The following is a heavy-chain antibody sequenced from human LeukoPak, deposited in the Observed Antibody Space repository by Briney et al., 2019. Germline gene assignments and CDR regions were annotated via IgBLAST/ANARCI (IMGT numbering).Heavy chain of an antibody. Sequence: PSETLSLTCAVSGYSISSGYYWGWIRQPPGKGLEWIGSIYHSGSTYYNPPPKSRVTISVDTSKNQFSLKLSSVTAADTAVYYCAVTLWSGYYDYWGQGTLVTVSS. D-gene: IGHD3-3*01. CDR2: IYHSGST. J-gene: IGHJ4*02. CDR3: AVTLWSGYYDY. V-gene: IGHV4-38-2*01. CDR1: GYSISSGYY.